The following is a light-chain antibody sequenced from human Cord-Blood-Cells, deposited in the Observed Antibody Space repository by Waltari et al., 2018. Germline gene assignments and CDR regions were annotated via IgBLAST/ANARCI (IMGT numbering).Light chain of an antibody. J-gene: IGKJ4*01. Sequence: EIVMTQSLATLSVSPGERATLSCRASQSVSSNLAWYQQKHGQAPRLLIYGASTRATGIPARFSGSGSGTEFTLTISSLQSEDCAVYYCQQYNNWPLLTFGGGTKVEIK. CDR2: GAS. CDR1: QSVSSN. V-gene: IGKV3-15*01. CDR3: QQYNNWPLLT.